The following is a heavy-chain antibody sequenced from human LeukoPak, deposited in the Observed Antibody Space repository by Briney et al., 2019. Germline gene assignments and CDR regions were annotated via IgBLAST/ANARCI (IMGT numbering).Heavy chain of an antibody. D-gene: IGHD4-23*01. J-gene: IGHJ3*02. CDR3: ARRETVVTSGAFDI. V-gene: IGHV4-59*01. CDR1: GGSISSYY. Sequence: SETLSLTCTVSGGSISSYYWSWIRQPPGKGLEWIGYIYYSGSTNYNPSLKSRVTISVDTSKNQFSLKLSSVTAADPAVYYCARRETVVTSGAFDIWGQGTMVTVSS. CDR2: IYYSGST.